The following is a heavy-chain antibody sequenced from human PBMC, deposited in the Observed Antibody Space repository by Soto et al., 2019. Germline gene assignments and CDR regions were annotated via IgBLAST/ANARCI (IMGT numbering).Heavy chain of an antibody. CDR3: ARDVSYSMDV. V-gene: IGHV3-74*01. CDR1: GFTFSSHW. Sequence: EVQLVESGGGVVQPGGSLRLSCAVSGFTFSSHWMHWVRQAPGKGLVWVSYINSDGTTTTYADSVKGRFTISRDNAKDTLYLQMNSLRAEDTSVYYCARDVSYSMDVWGHGTTVTVSS. CDR2: INSDGTTT. J-gene: IGHJ6*02.